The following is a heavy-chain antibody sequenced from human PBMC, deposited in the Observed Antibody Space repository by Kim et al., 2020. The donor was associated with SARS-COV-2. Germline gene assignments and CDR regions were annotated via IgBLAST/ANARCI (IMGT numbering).Heavy chain of an antibody. Sequence: GGSLRLSCAASGFTFSSYAMSWVRQAPGKGLEWVSVIYSGGSSTYYADSVKGRFTISRDNSKNTLYLQMNSLRAEDTAVYYCAKDRQGYALFDYWGQGTLVTVSS. J-gene: IGHJ4*02. V-gene: IGHV3-23*03. CDR1: GFTFSSYA. D-gene: IGHD5-12*01. CDR3: AKDRQGYALFDY. CDR2: IYSGGSST.